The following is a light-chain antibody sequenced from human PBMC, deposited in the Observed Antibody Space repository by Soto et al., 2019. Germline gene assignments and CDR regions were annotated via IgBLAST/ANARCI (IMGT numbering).Light chain of an antibody. V-gene: IGKV4-1*01. CDR2: WAS. Sequence: DIVMTQSPDSLVVPLGERATIHCKATQSLLFRSKNLNYLSWYQQKPGQPPRLLIYWASTRDFGVPDRFSGSGSGTDFTLTISSLQAEDVAVYYCQQYYSTPLTFGGGTRLEI. CDR1: QSLLFRSKNLNY. J-gene: IGKJ4*01. CDR3: QQYYSTPLT.